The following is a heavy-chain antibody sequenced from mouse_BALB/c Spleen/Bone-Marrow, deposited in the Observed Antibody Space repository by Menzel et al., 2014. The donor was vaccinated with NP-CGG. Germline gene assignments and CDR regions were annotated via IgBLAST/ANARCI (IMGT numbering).Heavy chain of an antibody. CDR3: ARHAYYDQTEVSFVY. CDR1: GFSFNSYG. V-gene: IGHV5-9-2*01. CDR2: ISGGGSYT. Sequence: DVKLVESGGGLVKSGGSLKLSCAASGFSFNSYGMSWVRQTPEKRLGWVATISGGGSYTFYPDSVKGRFTISRDNAKNNLYLQLSSLRSEDTALYYCARHAYYDQTEVSFVYWGQGTLVTVSA. D-gene: IGHD2-4*01. J-gene: IGHJ3*01.